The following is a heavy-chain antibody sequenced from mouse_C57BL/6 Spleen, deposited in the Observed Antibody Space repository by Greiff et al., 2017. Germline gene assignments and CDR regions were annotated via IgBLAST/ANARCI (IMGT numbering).Heavy chain of an antibody. CDR3: ARNYYSNYYWYVDG. CDR1: GYTFTSYW. CDR2: IFPSDSET. J-gene: IGHJ1*03. D-gene: IGHD2-5*01. V-gene: IGHV1-61*01. Sequence: VQLQQPGAELVRPGSSVKLSCKASGYTFTSYWMDWVKQRPGQGLEWIGNIFPSDSETHYNQKFKDKATLTVDKSSSTAYMQLSSLTTEDSAVYCCARNYYSNYYWYVDGWGTGTTVTVAS.